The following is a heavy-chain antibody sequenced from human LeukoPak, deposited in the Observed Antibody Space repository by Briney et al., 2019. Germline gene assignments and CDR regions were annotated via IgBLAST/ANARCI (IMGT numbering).Heavy chain of an antibody. Sequence: ASVTVSCTASGYTFTSYGISWVRQAPGQGLEWMGWISAYNGNTNYAQKLQGRVTMTTDTSTSTAYMELRSLRSDDTAVYYCAKTTTHYYGSGSPTHGFDYWGQGTLVTVSS. D-gene: IGHD3-10*01. V-gene: IGHV1-18*01. CDR3: AKTTTHYYGSGSPTHGFDY. J-gene: IGHJ4*02. CDR1: GYTFTSYG. CDR2: ISAYNGNT.